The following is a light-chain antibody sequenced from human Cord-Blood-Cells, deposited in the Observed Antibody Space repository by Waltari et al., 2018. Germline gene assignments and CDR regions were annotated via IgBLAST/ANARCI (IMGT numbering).Light chain of an antibody. V-gene: IGKV3-11*01. CDR2: DAS. Sequence: EIVLTQSPATLSLSPGERATIPCRASQSASSYLAWYQQKPGQAPRLLIYDASNRATGIPARFSGSGSGTDFTLTISSLEPEDFEVYYCQQRSNWPPITFGQGTRLGIK. J-gene: IGKJ5*01. CDR3: QQRSNWPPIT. CDR1: QSASSY.